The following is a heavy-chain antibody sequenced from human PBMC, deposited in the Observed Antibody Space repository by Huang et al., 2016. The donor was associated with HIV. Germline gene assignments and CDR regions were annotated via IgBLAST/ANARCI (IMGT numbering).Heavy chain of an antibody. D-gene: IGHD2-8*01. J-gene: IGHJ6*02. Sequence: LVESGGGLVRPGGSLRLSCAGSTVTFSAYVMTWVRQSPGQGLEWVASIRQDGSEKHYVDSVEGRFNISRDNGKKLLFLEMRSLGVDDTAVYFCATKADAMDVWGQGTTVIVSS. CDR2: IRQDGSEK. V-gene: IGHV3-7*01. CDR1: TVTFSAYV. CDR3: ATKADAMDV.